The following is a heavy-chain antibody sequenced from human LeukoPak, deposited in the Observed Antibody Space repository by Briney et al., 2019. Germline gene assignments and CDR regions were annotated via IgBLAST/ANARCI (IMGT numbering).Heavy chain of an antibody. D-gene: IGHD4-11*01. J-gene: IGHJ6*03. CDR2: TSGDGSNI. Sequence: GGSLRLSCAASGFTFSSYWMFWVRQLPGKGPVWVSRTSGDGSNIRYADSVKGRFSIFRDNSKNTVYLHMSSLRAEATGIYYCARGQSYYYMDVWGKGTTVTVSS. V-gene: IGHV3-74*01. CDR1: GFTFSSYW. CDR3: ARGQSYYYMDV.